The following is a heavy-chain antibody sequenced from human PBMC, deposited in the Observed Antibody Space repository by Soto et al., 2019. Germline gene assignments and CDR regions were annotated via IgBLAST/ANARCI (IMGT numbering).Heavy chain of an antibody. CDR3: ARKSPLLAVAPNWFDL. V-gene: IGHV4-39*01. CDR2: IYYSGST. D-gene: IGHD6-19*01. J-gene: IGHJ5*02. CDR1: GGSISSSSYY. Sequence: SETLSLTCTVSGGSISSSSYYWGWIRQPPGKGLEWIGSIYYSGSTYYNPSLKSRVTISVDTSKNQFSLKLSSVTAADTAVYYCARKSPLLAVAPNWFDLWGQGTLDTVSS.